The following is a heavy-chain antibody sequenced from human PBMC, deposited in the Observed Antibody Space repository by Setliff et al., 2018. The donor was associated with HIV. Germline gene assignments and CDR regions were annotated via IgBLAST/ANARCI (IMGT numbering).Heavy chain of an antibody. CDR3: ALASIVSTARWNH. CDR1: GYTFSGYY. J-gene: IGHJ5*02. CDR2: INPNSGAT. D-gene: IGHD1-26*01. Sequence: ASVKVSCKASGYTFSGYYLHWVRRAPGQGLEWMGWINPNSGATNYAQNFQGRVTMTRDTSISTAYMDLSSLTSDDTAVYYCALASIVSTARWNHWGRGTLVTVS. V-gene: IGHV1-2*02.